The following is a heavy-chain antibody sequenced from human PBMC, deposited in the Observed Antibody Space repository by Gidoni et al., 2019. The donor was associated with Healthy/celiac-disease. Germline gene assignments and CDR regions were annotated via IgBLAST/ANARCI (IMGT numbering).Heavy chain of an antibody. CDR2: INHSGST. J-gene: IGHJ4*02. V-gene: IGHV4-34*01. CDR1: GGSFRGYY. CDR3: ARGEYSSSSGRYYFDY. D-gene: IGHD6-6*01. Sequence: QVQLPQWGAGLLKPSETLSLTCAVYGGSFRGYYWSWIRQPPGKGLEWIGEINHSGSTNYNPSLKSRVTISVDTSKNQFSLKLSSVTAADTAVYYCARGEYSSSSGRYYFDYWGQGTLVTVSS.